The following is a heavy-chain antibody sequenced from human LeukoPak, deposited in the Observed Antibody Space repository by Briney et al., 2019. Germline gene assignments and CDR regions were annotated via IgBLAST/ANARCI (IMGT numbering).Heavy chain of an antibody. D-gene: IGHD5-18*01. V-gene: IGHV3-13*05. CDR3: TRVVHGYLGRYGMDV. CDR2: IDTGGYP. Sequence: HTGGPLRLSCAASGFTFSTYDMPWVRQPPGKGLEWVSAIDTGGYPYYPASVKGRFTISRENAKNSVYLHMNSLRAGDTAVYYCTRVVHGYLGRYGMDVWGQGTTVSVSS. J-gene: IGHJ6*02. CDR1: GFTFSTYD.